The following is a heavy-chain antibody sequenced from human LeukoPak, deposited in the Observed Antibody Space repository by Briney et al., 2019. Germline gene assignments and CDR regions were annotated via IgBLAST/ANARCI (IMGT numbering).Heavy chain of an antibody. V-gene: IGHV3-30*02. J-gene: IGHJ4*02. Sequence: GGSLRLSCAASGFTLSGYGVHWVRQAPGRVLEWVAFIRYDGIKTFYADSVKDRFTISRDNSKNTLYLQMNSLRTEDTAVYYCAKDPPITGTGFDYWGQGTLVTVSS. CDR3: AKDPPITGTGFDY. CDR1: GFTLSGYG. CDR2: IRYDGIKT. D-gene: IGHD1-7*01.